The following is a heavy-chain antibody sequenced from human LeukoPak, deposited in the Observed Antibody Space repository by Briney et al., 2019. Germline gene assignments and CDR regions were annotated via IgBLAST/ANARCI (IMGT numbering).Heavy chain of an antibody. V-gene: IGHV3-30-3*01. CDR2: ISYDGSNK. CDR3: ARDSFWLVNYYFDY. CDR1: GFTFSSYA. D-gene: IGHD6-19*01. Sequence: GGSLRLSCAASGFTFSSYAMHWVRQAPGKGLEWVAVISYDGSNKYHADSVKGRFTISRDNSKNTLYLQMNSLRAEDTAVYYCARDSFWLVNYYFDYWGQGTLVTVSS. J-gene: IGHJ4*02.